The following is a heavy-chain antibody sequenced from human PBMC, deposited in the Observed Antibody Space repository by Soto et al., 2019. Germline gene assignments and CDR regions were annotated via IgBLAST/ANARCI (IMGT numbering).Heavy chain of an antibody. CDR3: AKGTTVTTGIDY. D-gene: IGHD4-17*01. CDR1: GFTFSSYA. CDR2: ISGSGGST. V-gene: IGHV3-23*01. Sequence: VGSLRLSCAASGFTFSSYAMSWVRQAPGRGLEWVSAISGSGGSTYYADSVKGRFTISRDNSKKTLYLQMNSLRAEDTAVYYCAKGTTVTTGIDYWGQGTLVTVSS. J-gene: IGHJ4*02.